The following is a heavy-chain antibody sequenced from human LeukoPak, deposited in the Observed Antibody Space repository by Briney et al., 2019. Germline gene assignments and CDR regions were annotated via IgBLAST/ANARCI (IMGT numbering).Heavy chain of an antibody. J-gene: IGHJ5*02. CDR2: INPNSGGT. D-gene: IGHD3-22*01. Sequence: ASVKVSCKASGYTFTGYYMHWVRQAPGQGLEWMGWINPNSGGTNYAQKFQGRVTMTRDTSISTAYMELSGLRSDDTAVYYCARGAHVRMYDSNHNCFDPWGQGTLVTVSS. CDR1: GYTFTGYY. V-gene: IGHV1-2*02. CDR3: ARGAHVRMYDSNHNCFDP.